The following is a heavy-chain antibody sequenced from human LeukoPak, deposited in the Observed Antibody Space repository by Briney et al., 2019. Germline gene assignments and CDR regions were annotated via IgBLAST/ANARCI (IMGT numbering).Heavy chain of an antibody. V-gene: IGHV3-7*01. CDR1: GFTFSTYW. CDR2: ISPDGSDK. CDR3: AGGIVVVVGASDHFDY. Sequence: QPGGSLRLSCVASGFTFSTYWMNWVRQAPGKGLERVGTISPDGSDKYYVDSVKGRFTISRDNAKTSLYLQINSLRADDTALYFCAGGIVVVVGASDHFDYWGQGTLITVSS. J-gene: IGHJ4*02. D-gene: IGHD2-15*01.